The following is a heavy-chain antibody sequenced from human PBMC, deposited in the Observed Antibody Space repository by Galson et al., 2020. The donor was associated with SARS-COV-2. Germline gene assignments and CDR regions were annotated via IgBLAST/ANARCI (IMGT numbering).Heavy chain of an antibody. D-gene: IGHD2-8*01. Sequence: GGSLRLSCAASGFTFSSYSMNWVRQAPGKGLEWVSSISSSSSYIYYADSVKGRFTISRDNAKNSLYLQMNSLRAEDTAVYYCASQREGVYATYGMDVWGQGTTVTGSS. J-gene: IGHJ6*02. CDR2: ISSSSSYI. CDR3: ASQREGVYATYGMDV. V-gene: IGHV3-21*01. CDR1: GFTFSSYS.